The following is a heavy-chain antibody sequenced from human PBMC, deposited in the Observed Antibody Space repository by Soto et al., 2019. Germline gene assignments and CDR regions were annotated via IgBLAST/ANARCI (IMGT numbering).Heavy chain of an antibody. D-gene: IGHD4-17*01. CDR3: ATSYATVFDP. CDR1: GYPFIKYG. V-gene: IGHV1-18*04. Sequence: QLQLVQSAAEVKKPGASVRVSCKAYGYPFIKYGISWIRQAPEQGLEWMGWIKVDSGYTNYAQKFQGRVTMTADTSSDTAFMELRSLGLDDTAVYFCATSYATVFDPWGQGTLVSVSS. CDR2: IKVDSGYT. J-gene: IGHJ5*02.